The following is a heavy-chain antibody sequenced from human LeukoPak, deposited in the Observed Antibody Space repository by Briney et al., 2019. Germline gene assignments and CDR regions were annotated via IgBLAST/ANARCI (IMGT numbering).Heavy chain of an antibody. V-gene: IGHV4-59*01. CDR3: ARDGYSGFDY. D-gene: IGHD5-24*01. Sequence: SSETLSLTCTVSGGSISSYYWSWIRQPPGKGLEWIGYIYYSGSTDYNPSLKSRVTISVDTSKNQFSLKLSSVTAADTAVYYCARDGYSGFDYWGQGTLVTVSS. CDR2: IYYSGST. J-gene: IGHJ4*02. CDR1: GGSISSYY.